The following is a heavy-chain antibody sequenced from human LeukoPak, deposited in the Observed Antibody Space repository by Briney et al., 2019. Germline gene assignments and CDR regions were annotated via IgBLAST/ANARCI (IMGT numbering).Heavy chain of an antibody. CDR1: GDSITSGNYS. CDR3: ARGSYGEFDY. Sequence: SETLSLTCTVSGDSITSGNYSWNWIRQHPGKGLEWIGYIYSSGGTYYNPSLKSRVTISVDTSKNQFSLKLSSVTAADTAVYYCARGSYGEFDYWGQGTLVTVSS. CDR2: IYSSGGT. V-gene: IGHV4-31*03. D-gene: IGHD1-26*01. J-gene: IGHJ4*02.